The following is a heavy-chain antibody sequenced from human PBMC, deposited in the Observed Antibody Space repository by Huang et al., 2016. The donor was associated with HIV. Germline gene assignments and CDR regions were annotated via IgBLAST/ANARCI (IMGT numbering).Heavy chain of an antibody. Sequence: EVKLLESGGGLVQPGGSLRLSCAASGFSFCSYTMTWVRQGPGKGLEWVSTIRGSDNTTFYADSVKGRFNISRDNSKNTLYLQMKSLRVDDTAVYYCAKDRVAGTGHCFDPWGQGTLVTVSS. J-gene: IGHJ5*02. V-gene: IGHV3-23*01. CDR3: AKDRVAGTGHCFDP. D-gene: IGHD6-19*01. CDR2: IRGSDNTT. CDR1: GFSFCSYT.